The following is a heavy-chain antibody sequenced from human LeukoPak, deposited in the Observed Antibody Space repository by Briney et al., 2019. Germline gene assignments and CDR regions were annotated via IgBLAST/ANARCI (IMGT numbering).Heavy chain of an antibody. CDR3: TREGGSGWAPFDY. Sequence: ASVKVSCKASGYTLSDFGINWVRQAPGQGLEWVGWVTAFTDDTKSAQKFQGRVTMTTDTSTNTAYLELRSLRSDDTAAYFCTREGGSGWAPFDYWGQGTLVTVSS. J-gene: IGHJ4*02. CDR1: GYTLSDFG. D-gene: IGHD6-19*01. V-gene: IGHV1-18*01. CDR2: VTAFTDDT.